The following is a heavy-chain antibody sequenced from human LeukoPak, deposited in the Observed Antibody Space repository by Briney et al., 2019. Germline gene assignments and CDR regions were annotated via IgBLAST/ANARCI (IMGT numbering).Heavy chain of an antibody. V-gene: IGHV3-74*01. J-gene: IGHJ4*02. CDR1: GFIFSTYG. D-gene: IGHD5-24*01. CDR2: IKSDGSAT. CDR3: ARGFSYNHFDY. Sequence: PGRSLRLSCAASGFIFSTYGMHWVRQAPGKGLVWVSHIKSDGSATTYADSVKGRFTISRDNAKNTLYLQMNSLRAEDTAVYYCARGFSYNHFDYWGQGTLVTVSS.